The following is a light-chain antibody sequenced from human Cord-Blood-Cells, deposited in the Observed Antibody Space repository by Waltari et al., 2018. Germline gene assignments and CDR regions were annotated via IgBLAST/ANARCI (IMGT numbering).Light chain of an antibody. CDR2: DAS. Sequence: DIQMTQSPSSLSASVGDRVTITCQASQDISNYLNWYQQKPGKTPKRIIYDASNLETGVPSRFSGSGSGTDFTFTISSLQPEDIATYYCQQYDNLPLTFGGGTKVEIK. V-gene: IGKV1-33*01. CDR1: QDISNY. CDR3: QQYDNLPLT. J-gene: IGKJ4*01.